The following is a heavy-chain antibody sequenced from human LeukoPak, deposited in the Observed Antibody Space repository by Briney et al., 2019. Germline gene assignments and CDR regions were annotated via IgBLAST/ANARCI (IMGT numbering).Heavy chain of an antibody. V-gene: IGHV4-61*08. J-gene: IGHJ3*02. D-gene: IGHD6-13*01. CDR2: IYYSGST. Sequence: SETLSLTCTVSGGSVSSGGSFWNWIRQPPGKGLEWLGYIYYSGSTNYNPSLKSRVTISVDTSKNQFSLKLSSVTAADTAVYYCARDPQYGSSSDAFDIWGQGTMVTVSS. CDR1: GGSVSSGGSF. CDR3: ARDPQYGSSSDAFDI.